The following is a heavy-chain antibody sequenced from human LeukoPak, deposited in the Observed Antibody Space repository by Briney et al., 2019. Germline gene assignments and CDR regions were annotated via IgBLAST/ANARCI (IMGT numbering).Heavy chain of an antibody. Sequence: GASVKVSCKASGYTFTSYYMHWVRQAPGQGLEWMGIISPSGGSTSYAQNFQGRVTMTRDTSTSTVYMELNSLRSEDTAVYYCARDRPTRTPVEYNFDYCGQGTLVTVSS. CDR2: ISPSGGST. J-gene: IGHJ4*02. D-gene: IGHD4-4*01. CDR3: ARDRPTRTPVEYNFDY. CDR1: GYTFTSYY. V-gene: IGHV1-46*01.